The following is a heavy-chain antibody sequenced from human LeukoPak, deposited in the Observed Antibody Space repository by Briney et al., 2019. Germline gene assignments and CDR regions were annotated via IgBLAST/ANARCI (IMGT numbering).Heavy chain of an antibody. V-gene: IGHV4-61*02. Sequence: SETLSLTCTVSGGSLSIVSDHWSSVRQPAGRGLGMVGRIYTSGSNNNNPSIKSRVTISGDTSKNQFSLKLRSVTAADTAVYYCARDSMVRGVRTHYYYYMDVWGKGTPVTISS. CDR1: GGSLSIVSDH. J-gene: IGHJ6*03. CDR3: ARDSMVRGVRTHYYYYMDV. D-gene: IGHD3-10*01. CDR2: IYTSGSN.